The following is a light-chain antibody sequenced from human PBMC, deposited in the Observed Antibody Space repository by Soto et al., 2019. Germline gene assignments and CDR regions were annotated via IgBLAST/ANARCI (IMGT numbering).Light chain of an antibody. V-gene: IGKV3-15*01. CDR1: QSVGSN. CDR3: QEYSKWPLFT. Sequence: EIVVTQSPGILSVSPGDSATLSCRASQSVGSNLACYQQKPGQAPPLLIYAASTRATGLPARFSGSGSGTDFTLTVSSLQSEDFAVYYCQEYSKWPLFTFGPGTRVDIK. CDR2: AAS. J-gene: IGKJ3*01.